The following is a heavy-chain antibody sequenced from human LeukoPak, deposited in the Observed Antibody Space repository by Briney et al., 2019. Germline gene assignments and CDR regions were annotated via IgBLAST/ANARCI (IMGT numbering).Heavy chain of an antibody. D-gene: IGHD6-13*01. CDR3: ARGLDSSSWLDY. CDR1: GYTFTGYY. J-gene: IGHJ4*02. Sequence: ASVKVSCKASGYTFTGYYMYWVRQAPGQGLEWMGWISTYNGNTNYAQKLQGRVTMTTDTSTSTAYMELRSLGSDDTAVYYCARGLDSSSWLDYWGQGTLVTVSS. V-gene: IGHV1-18*04. CDR2: ISTYNGNT.